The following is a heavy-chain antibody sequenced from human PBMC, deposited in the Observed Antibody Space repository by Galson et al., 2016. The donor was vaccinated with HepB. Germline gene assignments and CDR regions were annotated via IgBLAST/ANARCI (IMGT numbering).Heavy chain of an antibody. CDR3: AREAGSTWPHFDY. Sequence: SGYTFIDYYIHWVRQAPGQGLQWMGWINPNSGGTNFAQKFQGSVTMTRDTSISTVYMELRRLRSDDTAVYYCAREAGSTWPHFDYWGQGALVTVSS. CDR1: GYTFIDYY. V-gene: IGHV1-2*04. J-gene: IGHJ4*02. D-gene: IGHD2-2*01. CDR2: INPNSGGT.